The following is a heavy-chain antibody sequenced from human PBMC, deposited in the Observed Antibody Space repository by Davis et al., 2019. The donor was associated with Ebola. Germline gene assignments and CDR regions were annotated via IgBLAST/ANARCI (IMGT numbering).Heavy chain of an antibody. V-gene: IGHV3-74*01. Sequence: GESLKISCVGSEFTFRSYWFHWVRQAPGKGLEWVSRIVTDGSTTNYADSVRGRFTISRDNAKNTLFLQMNSLRADDTAVYYCARDVGGRAGYWGQGTLVTVSS. CDR2: IVTDGSTT. J-gene: IGHJ4*02. CDR3: ARDVGGRAGY. CDR1: EFTFRSYW.